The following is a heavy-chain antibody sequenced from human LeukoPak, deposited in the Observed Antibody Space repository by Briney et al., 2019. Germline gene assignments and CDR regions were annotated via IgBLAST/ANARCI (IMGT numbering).Heavy chain of an antibody. CDR1: GGSISSTSFY. D-gene: IGHD6-19*01. V-gene: IGHV4-39*01. J-gene: IGHJ6*03. Sequence: SETLSLTCTVSGGSISSTSFYWGWVRQPRGKGLEWIGSTSYGGTTYYNPSLTSRLTISVDTSKNQFSLKLSSVTAADTAVYYCARHGGRITSSGERYMDVWGKGTTVTVSS. CDR3: ARHGGRITSSGERYMDV. CDR2: TSYGGTT.